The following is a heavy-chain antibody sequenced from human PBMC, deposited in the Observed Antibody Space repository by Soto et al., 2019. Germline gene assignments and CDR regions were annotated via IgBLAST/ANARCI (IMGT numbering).Heavy chain of an antibody. J-gene: IGHJ4*02. Sequence: KTGGSLRLSCAASGSTFSSYSMNWVRQAPGKGLEWVSSISSSSSYIYYADSVKGRFTISRDNAKNSLYLQMNSLRTEDTAVYYCARDTVTIYWGQGTLVTVSS. V-gene: IGHV3-21*01. CDR3: ARDTVTIY. D-gene: IGHD4-17*01. CDR2: ISSSSSYI. CDR1: GSTFSSYS.